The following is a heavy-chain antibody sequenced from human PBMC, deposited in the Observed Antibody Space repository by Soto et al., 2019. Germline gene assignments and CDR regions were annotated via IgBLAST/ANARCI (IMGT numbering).Heavy chain of an antibody. CDR1: GGSISSSNYF. Sequence: PSETLSLTCAVSGGSISSSNYFWFWIRHPPGKGLEWIGSIYYSGSTSYNSSLKSRVTISVDTSKNQFSLRLSSVTAADTAVYYCASPTLGAFDIWGQGTMVTVSS. CDR2: IYYSGST. D-gene: IGHD3-16*01. CDR3: ASPTLGAFDI. J-gene: IGHJ3*02. V-gene: IGHV4-39*01.